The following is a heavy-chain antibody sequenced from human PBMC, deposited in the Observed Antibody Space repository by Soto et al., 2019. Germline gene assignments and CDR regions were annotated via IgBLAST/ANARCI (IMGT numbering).Heavy chain of an antibody. D-gene: IGHD2-21*02. CDR3: ARSIVVVTALDY. V-gene: IGHV1-3*05. CDR2: INAGNGNT. J-gene: IGHJ4*02. Sequence: QVQLVQSGAEEKKPGASVKVSCKASGYTFTSYAMHWVRQAPGQRLEWMGWINAGNGNTKYSQKFQGRVPITRDTSASAAYMELRSLRSADTAVYYCARSIVVVTALDYWCQGTLVPVSS. CDR1: GYTFTSYA.